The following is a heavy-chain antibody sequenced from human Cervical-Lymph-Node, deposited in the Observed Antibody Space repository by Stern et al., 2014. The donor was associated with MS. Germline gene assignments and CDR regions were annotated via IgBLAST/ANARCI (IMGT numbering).Heavy chain of an antibody. Sequence: EMQLVESGGGLVKPGGSLRLSCEASGFTFNHAWTNWVRQAPGKGLEWVGRIKRKSDGGTEGYSAPVQGRFPIERDDSKTTLYLQMNSLKTEDTAVYYCTARGYFFDNSGYYSFDYWGQGTLVTVSS. V-gene: IGHV3-15*01. D-gene: IGHD3-22*01. J-gene: IGHJ4*02. CDR3: TARGYFFDNSGYYSFDY. CDR1: GFTFNHAW. CDR2: IKRKSDGGTE.